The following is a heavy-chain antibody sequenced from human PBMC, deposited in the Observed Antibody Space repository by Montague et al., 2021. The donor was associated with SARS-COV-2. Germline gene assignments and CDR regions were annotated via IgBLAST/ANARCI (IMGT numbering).Heavy chain of an antibody. CDR3: ARLWDTVYYYYGMDV. D-gene: IGHD1-26*01. CDR2: IHYSGST. J-gene: IGHJ6*02. CDR1: GGSISSSSYY. Sequence: SETLSLTSAVSGGSISSSSYYWGWIRQPPGKGLEWIGSIHYSGSTYYNPSLKSRVSISVDTSENQFSLKLSSVTAADTAVYYCARLWDTVYYYYGMDVWGQGTTVTVSS. V-gene: IGHV4-39*01.